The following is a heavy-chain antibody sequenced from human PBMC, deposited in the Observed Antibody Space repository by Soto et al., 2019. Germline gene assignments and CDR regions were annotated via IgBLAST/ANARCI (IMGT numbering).Heavy chain of an antibody. CDR3: ARHPLQVAIDYYYMDV. CDR2: IYPGDSDT. CDR1: GYSFTSYW. D-gene: IGHD5-12*01. Sequence: GESLKISCKGSGYSFTSYWIGWVRQMPGKGLEWMGIIYPGDSDTRYSPSFQGQVTISADKSISTAYLQWSSLKASDTAMYYCARHPLQVAIDYYYMDVWGKGTTVTVSS. V-gene: IGHV5-51*01. J-gene: IGHJ6*03.